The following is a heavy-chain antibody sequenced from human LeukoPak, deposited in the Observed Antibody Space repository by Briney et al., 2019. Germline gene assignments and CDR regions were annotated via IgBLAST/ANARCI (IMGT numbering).Heavy chain of an antibody. J-gene: IGHJ4*02. Sequence: GGSLRLSCAASGFTFSSYWMHWVRQAPGKGLVWVSRINSDGSSTSYADSVKGRFTISRDNAKNTLYLQMNSLRAEDTAVYYCAREPAAAAGNGFDYWGQGTLVTVSS. CDR3: AREPAAAAGNGFDY. CDR2: INSDGSST. CDR1: GFTFSSYW. D-gene: IGHD6-13*01. V-gene: IGHV3-74*01.